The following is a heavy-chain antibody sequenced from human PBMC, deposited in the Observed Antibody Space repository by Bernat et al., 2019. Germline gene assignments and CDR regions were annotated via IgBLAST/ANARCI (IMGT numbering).Heavy chain of an antibody. CDR2: IYQSGTT. CDR3: ARHWGFAFDL. Sequence: QVQLQESGPGLVKPSGTLSLTCAVSGASISTNDYFTWVHQPPGKGLEWIGQIYQSGTTSYNPSLTSRVTISIDKSKNHFSLALYSLTAADTAVYYCARHWGFAFDLWGQGTMVTVSS. V-gene: IGHV4-4*02. J-gene: IGHJ3*01. D-gene: IGHD3-16*01. CDR1: GASISTNDY.